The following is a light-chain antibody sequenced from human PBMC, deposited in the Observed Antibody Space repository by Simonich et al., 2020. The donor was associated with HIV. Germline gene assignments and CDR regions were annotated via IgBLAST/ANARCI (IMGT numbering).Light chain of an antibody. CDR3: MQARQTPFT. Sequence: DIVMTQSPLSLPVTPGEPASISCRSSQSLLSSNGYNYLDWYLQKPGQSPQLLIYLGSTRASGVPDRFSGSGSGTDFTLKISRVEAEDVGVYYCMQARQTPFTFGPGTKVDIK. CDR2: LGS. CDR1: QSLLSSNGYNY. J-gene: IGKJ3*01. V-gene: IGKV2-28*01.